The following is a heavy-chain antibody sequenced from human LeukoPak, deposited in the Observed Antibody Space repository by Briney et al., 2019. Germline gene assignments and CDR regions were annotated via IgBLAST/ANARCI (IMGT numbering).Heavy chain of an antibody. J-gene: IGHJ6*02. CDR2: IYPADSDT. Sequence: GESLKISCKGSGXSFPNYWIGWVRQMPGKGMEWMGIIYPADSDTRYSPSFQGQVTISADKSISTAYLQWSSLKASDTAMYYCARPYSGNFHYGMDVWGQGTTVTVSS. V-gene: IGHV5-51*01. CDR1: GXSFPNYW. CDR3: ARPYSGNFHYGMDV. D-gene: IGHD1-26*01.